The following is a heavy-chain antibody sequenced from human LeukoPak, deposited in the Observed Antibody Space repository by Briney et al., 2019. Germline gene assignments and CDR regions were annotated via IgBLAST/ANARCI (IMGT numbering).Heavy chain of an antibody. CDR2: IIPIFCTA. V-gene: IGHV1-69*06. D-gene: IGHD3-10*01. CDR3: AGRRNYYGSGSHFDY. CDR1: GGTFSSYA. Sequence: GSSVRVSCKASGGTFSSYAISWVRQAPGQGLEWMGGIIPIFCTANYARKFQGRVTITADKSTSTAYMELSSLRSEDTAVYYCAGRRNYYGSGSHFDYWGQGTLVTVSS. J-gene: IGHJ4*02.